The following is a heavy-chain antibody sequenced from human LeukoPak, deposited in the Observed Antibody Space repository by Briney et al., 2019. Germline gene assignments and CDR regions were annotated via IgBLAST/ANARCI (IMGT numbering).Heavy chain of an antibody. CDR1: GGSISSGDYY. V-gene: IGHV4-30-4*01. J-gene: IGHJ4*02. CDR3: ARAECGGDCYLDY. D-gene: IGHD2-21*02. CDR2: IYYSGST. Sequence: SRTLSLTCTVSGGSISSGDYYWSWIRQPPGKGLEWIGYIYYSGSTYYNPSLKSRVTISVDTSKNQFSLKLSSVTAADTAVYYCARAECGGDCYLDYWGQGTLVTVSS.